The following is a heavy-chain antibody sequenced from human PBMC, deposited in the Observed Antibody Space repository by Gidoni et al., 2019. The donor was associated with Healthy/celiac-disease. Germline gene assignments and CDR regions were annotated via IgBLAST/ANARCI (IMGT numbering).Heavy chain of an antibody. V-gene: IGHV1-69*01. CDR1: GGTFSSSA. J-gene: IGHJ6*04. Sequence: QVQLVQSGAEVKKPGSSVKVSCKASGGTFSSSAISWVRQAPGQGLEWMGGIIPIFGTANYAQKFQGRVTITADESTSTAYMELSSLRSEDTAVYYCARAGVVPAARNYYYGMDVWGKGTTVTVSS. D-gene: IGHD2-2*01. CDR2: IIPIFGTA. CDR3: ARAGVVPAARNYYYGMDV.